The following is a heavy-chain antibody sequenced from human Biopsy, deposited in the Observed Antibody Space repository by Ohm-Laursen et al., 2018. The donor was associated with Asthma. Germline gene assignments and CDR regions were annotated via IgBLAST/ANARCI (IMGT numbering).Heavy chain of an antibody. CDR2: IGSSGNTSTI. Sequence: SLRLSCAATGFTLSDYYISWIRQAPGKGLEWVSYIGSSGNTSTIYYADSVKGRFTISRDNAKNSVYLQMNSLRAEDTAVYYCARKVAFDVWGQGTLVIVSS. CDR3: ARKVAFDV. V-gene: IGHV3-11*01. CDR1: GFTLSDYY. J-gene: IGHJ3*01.